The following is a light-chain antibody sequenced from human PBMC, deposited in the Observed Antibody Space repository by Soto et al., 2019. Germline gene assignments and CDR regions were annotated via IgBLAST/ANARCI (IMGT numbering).Light chain of an antibody. V-gene: IGKV1-33*01. CDR3: QQYDNLPIT. CDR2: DAS. J-gene: IGKJ5*01. CDR1: QDISNY. Sequence: QRAQSTASLYASVGDRVTITSQASQDISNYLNWYQQKPGKAPKLLIYDASNLETGVPSRFSGSGSGTDFTFTISSLQPEDIATYYCQQYDNLPITFGQGTRLEI.